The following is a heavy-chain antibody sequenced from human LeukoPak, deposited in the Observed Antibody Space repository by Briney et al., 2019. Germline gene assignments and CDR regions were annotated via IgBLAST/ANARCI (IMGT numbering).Heavy chain of an antibody. Sequence: VKVSCKASGGTFSSYAISWVRQAPGQGLEWMGRIIPILGIANYAQKFQGRVTITADKSTSTAYMELSSLRSEDTAVYYCARGIRYDYVWGSYSIGDAFDIWGQGTMVTVSS. J-gene: IGHJ3*02. CDR2: IIPILGIA. CDR1: GGTFSSYA. CDR3: ARGIRYDYVWGSYSIGDAFDI. D-gene: IGHD3-16*01. V-gene: IGHV1-69*10.